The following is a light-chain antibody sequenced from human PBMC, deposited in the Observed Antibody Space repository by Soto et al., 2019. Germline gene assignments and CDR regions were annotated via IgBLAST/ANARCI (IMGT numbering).Light chain of an antibody. CDR3: KQRFNWPT. CDR2: DAS. J-gene: IGKJ1*01. V-gene: IGKV3-11*01. Sequence: DIVLTQSPATLSLSPGQRATLSCRASQSVSRYLAWYQQKPGQSPRLLIYDASNRATGIPARFSGSGSGTDFTLTISSLEPEDFAVYYCKQRFNWPTLGQGTKVEIK. CDR1: QSVSRY.